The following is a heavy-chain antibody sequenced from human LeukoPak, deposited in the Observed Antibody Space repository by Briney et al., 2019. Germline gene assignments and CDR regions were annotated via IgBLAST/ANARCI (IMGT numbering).Heavy chain of an antibody. Sequence: SETLSLTCAVYGGSFSGYYWSWIRQPPGKGLEWIGEINHSGSTNYNPSLKSRVTISVDTSKNQFSLKLSSVSAADTAVYYCARGGRSLVAAQFDLWGRGTLVTVSS. V-gene: IGHV4-34*01. CDR2: INHSGST. CDR3: ARGGRSLVAAQFDL. D-gene: IGHD2-15*01. CDR1: GGSFSGYY. J-gene: IGHJ2*01.